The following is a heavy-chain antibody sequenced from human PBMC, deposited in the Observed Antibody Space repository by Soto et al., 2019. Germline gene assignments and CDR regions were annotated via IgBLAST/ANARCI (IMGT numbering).Heavy chain of an antibody. CDR1: GLTFSNAW. CDR3: TTRRNRWSSYSYYLDD. Sequence: EVQLVESGGGLVRPGGSLRLSCAASGLTFSNAWMNWVRQAPGKGLEWVGRIKSKTDGGTTDYAAPVKGRFTISRDDSKNTLYLQMDSLKTEDTAVYYCTTRRNRWSSYSYYLDDWGQGTLVTVSS. J-gene: IGHJ4*02. CDR2: IKSKTDGGTT. V-gene: IGHV3-15*07. D-gene: IGHD3-3*01.